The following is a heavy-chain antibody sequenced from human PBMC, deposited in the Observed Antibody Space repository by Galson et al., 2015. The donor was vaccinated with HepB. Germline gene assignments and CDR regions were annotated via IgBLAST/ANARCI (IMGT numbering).Heavy chain of an antibody. CDR2: ISYDGINE. Sequence: LRLSCAASGFTFRNYAFHWVRQSPGRGLEWVAFISYDGINEYYGDPVKGRFTVSRDNSKNTLYLQMSSLRPEDTALYYCARETGHSNYWPLENWGQGTLITVSS. J-gene: IGHJ4*02. CDR3: ARETGHSNYWPLEN. D-gene: IGHD4-11*01. CDR1: GFTFRNYA. V-gene: IGHV3-30*04.